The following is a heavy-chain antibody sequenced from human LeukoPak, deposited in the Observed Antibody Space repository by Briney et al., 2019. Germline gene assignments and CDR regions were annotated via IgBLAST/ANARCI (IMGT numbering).Heavy chain of an antibody. J-gene: IGHJ4*02. D-gene: IGHD3-22*01. Sequence: SETLSLTCTVSGGSISSGSYYWSWIRQPAGKGLEWIGRIYTSGSTNYNPSLKSRVTISVDTSKNQFSLKLSSVTAADTAVYYCARSEGWLLLFDYWGQGTLVTVSS. CDR1: GGSISSGSYY. CDR2: IYTSGST. V-gene: IGHV4-61*02. CDR3: ARSEGWLLLFDY.